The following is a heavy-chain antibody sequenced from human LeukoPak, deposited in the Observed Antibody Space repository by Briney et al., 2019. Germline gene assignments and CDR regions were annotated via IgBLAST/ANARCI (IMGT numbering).Heavy chain of an antibody. V-gene: IGHV7-4-1*02. CDR3: ARGIVGATTWFDY. CDR2: INTNTGNP. J-gene: IGHJ4*02. D-gene: IGHD1-26*01. Sequence: ASVKVSCKASGYTFTSYGISWVRQAPGQGLEWMGWINTNTGNPTYAQGFTGRFVFSLDTSVSTAYLQISSLKAEDTAVYYCARGIVGATTWFDYWGQGTLVTVSS. CDR1: GYTFTSYG.